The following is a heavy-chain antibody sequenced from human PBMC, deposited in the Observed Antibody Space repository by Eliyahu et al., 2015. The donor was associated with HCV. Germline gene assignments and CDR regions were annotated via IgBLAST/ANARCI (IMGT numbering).Heavy chain of an antibody. V-gene: IGHV3-33*01. J-gene: IGHJ3*01. D-gene: IGHD4-17*01. CDR1: IQFQYLG. Sequence: QVQLVESGGGVVQPGRSXXTLLCSVWIQFQYLGHARGPQAPGKGLGWGAGGWYDEESKHYADSVKGRFTISRDNSKNTLYLQMNSLRAEDTAMYYCASDSSDYRLYWGQGTMVAVSS. CDR3: ASDSSDYRLY. CDR2: GWYDEESK.